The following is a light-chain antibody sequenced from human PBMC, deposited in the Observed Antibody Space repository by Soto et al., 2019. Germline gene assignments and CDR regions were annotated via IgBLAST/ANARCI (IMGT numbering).Light chain of an antibody. CDR1: QTVSSNY. CDR3: QQYGSSPWT. CDR2: GAS. J-gene: IGKJ1*01. V-gene: IGKV3-20*01. Sequence: EIVLTQSPGTLSLSPGVRATLSCRASQTVSSNYLAWFQQKPGQAPRLLIHGASSRATGIPDRFSGSGSGTDFTLTISSLEPEDFAVYYCQQYGSSPWTFGQGTTVDIK.